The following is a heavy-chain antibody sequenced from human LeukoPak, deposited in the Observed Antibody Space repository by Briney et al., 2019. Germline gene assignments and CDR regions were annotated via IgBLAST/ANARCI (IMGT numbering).Heavy chain of an antibody. Sequence: SETLSLTCTVSGGSISSYYWSWIRQPPGKGLEWIGYIYYSGSTNYNPSLKSLVTISVDTSKNQFSLKLSSVTAADTAVYYCARVPLPIAAAGILHYYGMDVWGQGTTVTVSS. CDR2: IYYSGST. J-gene: IGHJ6*02. V-gene: IGHV4-59*01. CDR1: GGSISSYY. CDR3: ARVPLPIAAAGILHYYGMDV. D-gene: IGHD6-13*01.